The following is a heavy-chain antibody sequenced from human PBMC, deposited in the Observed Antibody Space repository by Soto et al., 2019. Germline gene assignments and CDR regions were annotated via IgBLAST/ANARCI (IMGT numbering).Heavy chain of an antibody. CDR1: GFTFDDYA. CDR2: IKSKTDGGTT. J-gene: IGHJ6*02. D-gene: IGHD4-4*01. V-gene: IGHV3-15*01. CDR3: TTTVTNPWGMDV. Sequence: EVQLVESGGFVVQPGGSLRLSCAASGFTFDDYAMHWVRQAPGKGLEWVGRIKSKTDGGTTDYAAPVKGRFTISRDDSNNTLYLQMNSLKTEDTAVYFCTTTVTNPWGMDVWGQGTTVTVSS.